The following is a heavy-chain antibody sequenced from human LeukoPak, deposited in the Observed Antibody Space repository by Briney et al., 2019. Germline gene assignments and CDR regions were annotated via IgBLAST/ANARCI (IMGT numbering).Heavy chain of an antibody. CDR3: AKELASRYPFDY. D-gene: IGHD6-6*01. CDR1: GFSFSNYG. CDR2: ISAGGTNT. V-gene: IGHV3-23*01. Sequence: GGSLRLSCAASGFSFSNYGMNWVRQAPAKGLEWVSAISAGGTNTYYADSVKGRFTISRDNSKNTLYLQMNSLTAEDTAVYYCAKELASRYPFDYWGQGILVTVSS. J-gene: IGHJ4*02.